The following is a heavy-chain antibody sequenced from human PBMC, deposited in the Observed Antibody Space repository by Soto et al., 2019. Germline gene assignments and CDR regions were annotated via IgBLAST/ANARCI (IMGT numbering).Heavy chain of an antibody. CDR3: RAYDFWSGFLDV. J-gene: IGHJ6*02. D-gene: IGHD3-3*01. Sequence: SETLSLTCTVSGGSISSSSYYWGWVRQPPGKGLEWIGSIYYSGSTYYNPSLKSRVTMSVDTSKNQFSLKLSSVTAADTAVYYCRAYDFWSGFLDVWGQGTTVTVSS. CDR2: IYYSGST. V-gene: IGHV4-39*01. CDR1: GGSISSSSYY.